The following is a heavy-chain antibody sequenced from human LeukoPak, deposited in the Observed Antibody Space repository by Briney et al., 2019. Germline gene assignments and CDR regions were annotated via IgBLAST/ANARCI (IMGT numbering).Heavy chain of an antibody. CDR3: ARDEGKVVVVPAFPDY. CDR2: INPSGGST. Sequence: ASVKVSCKASGYTFTSYYMHWVRQAPGQGLEWMGIINPSGGSTSHAQKFQGRVTMTRDTSTSTVYMELSSLRSEDTAVYYCARDEGKVVVVPAFPDYWGQGTLVTVSS. D-gene: IGHD2-2*01. V-gene: IGHV1-46*03. J-gene: IGHJ4*02. CDR1: GYTFTSYY.